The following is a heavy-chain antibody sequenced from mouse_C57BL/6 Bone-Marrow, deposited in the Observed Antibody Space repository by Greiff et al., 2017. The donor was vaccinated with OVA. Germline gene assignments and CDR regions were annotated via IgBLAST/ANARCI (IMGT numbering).Heavy chain of an antibody. V-gene: IGHV1-19*01. CDR2: INPYNGGT. D-gene: IGHD2-4*01. CDR3: ARGDYDGGGAMDY. Sequence: VQLKQSGPVLVKPGASVKMSCKASGYTFTDYYMNWVKQSHGKSLEWIGVINPYNGGTSYNQKFKGKATLTVDTSSSTAYMELNSLTSEDSAVYSWARGDYDGGGAMDYWGQGTSVTVSS. CDR1: GYTFTDYY. J-gene: IGHJ4*01.